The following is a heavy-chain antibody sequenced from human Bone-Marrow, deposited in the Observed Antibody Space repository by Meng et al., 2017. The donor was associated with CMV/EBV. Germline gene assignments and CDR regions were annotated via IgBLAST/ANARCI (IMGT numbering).Heavy chain of an antibody. J-gene: IGHJ3*02. V-gene: IGHV3-74*01. CDR2: INGDGRTT. CDR1: GFTFSSHW. D-gene: IGHD3-3*01. CDR3: ARDYDASASFAFDI. Sequence: GESLKISCAASGFTFSSHWMHWVRQAPGKGLVWLSRINGDGRTTRYADAVKGRFTISRDNAKNSLYLQMNSLRAEDTAVYYCARDYDASASFAFDIWGQGTMVTVSS.